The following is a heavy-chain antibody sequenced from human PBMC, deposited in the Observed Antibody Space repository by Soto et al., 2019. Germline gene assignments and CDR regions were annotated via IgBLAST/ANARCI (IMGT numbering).Heavy chain of an antibody. Sequence: QVQLVQSGDEVKKPGASVKVSCKASGYIFVNYGIAWVRQAPRQGLEWMGWISPYTGNTHSASKVQGRLTMTTDTXPSTAYMDLGGLTSDDTAVYYCVMVDNYVTPTPQDVWGQGTTVTVSS. J-gene: IGHJ6*02. D-gene: IGHD3-16*01. V-gene: IGHV1-18*01. CDR3: VMVDNYVTPTPQDV. CDR1: GYIFVNYG. CDR2: ISPYTGNT.